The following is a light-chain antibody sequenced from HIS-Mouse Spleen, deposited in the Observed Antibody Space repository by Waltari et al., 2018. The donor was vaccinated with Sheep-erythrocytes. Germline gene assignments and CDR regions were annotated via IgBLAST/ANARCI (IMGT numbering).Light chain of an antibody. V-gene: IGLV1-36*01. CDR3: QSYDSSLSGYVV. Sequence: QSVLTQPPSVSEAPRQRVTISCSGGSSNLGNNAVNWYQQPPGKAPKLLIYYDDLLPSWVSDRFSGSKSGTSASLAISGLQSEDEADYYCQSYDSSLSGYVVFGGGTKLTVL. CDR1: SSNLGNNA. CDR2: YDD. J-gene: IGLJ2*01.